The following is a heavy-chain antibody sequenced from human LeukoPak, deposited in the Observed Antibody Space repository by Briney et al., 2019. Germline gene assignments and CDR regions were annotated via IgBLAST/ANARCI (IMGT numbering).Heavy chain of an antibody. CDR3: ARVPAAGYFDY. D-gene: IGHD6-13*01. J-gene: IGHJ4*02. V-gene: IGHV4-34*01. CDR1: GVSFSGYY. CDR2: INHSGST. Sequence: PSETLSLTCAVYGVSFSGYYWSWIRQPPGKGLEWIGEINHSGSTNYNPSLKSRVTISVDTSKNQFSLKLSSVTAADTAVYYCARVPAAGYFDYWGQGTLVTVSS.